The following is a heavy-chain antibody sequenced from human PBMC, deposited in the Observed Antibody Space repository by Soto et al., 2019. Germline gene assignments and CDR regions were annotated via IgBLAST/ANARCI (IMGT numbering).Heavy chain of an antibody. CDR2: IYYSGST. Sequence: SETLSLTCTVSGDSISSSTYYWGWIRQPPGKGLEWIGSIYYSGSTYYNPSLESRVTISVDTSKNQFSLKLSSVTATDTAVYYCARDKITGLFDYWGQGTPVTVS. CDR3: ARDKITGLFDY. V-gene: IGHV4-39*02. CDR1: GDSISSSTYY. J-gene: IGHJ4*02. D-gene: IGHD2-8*02.